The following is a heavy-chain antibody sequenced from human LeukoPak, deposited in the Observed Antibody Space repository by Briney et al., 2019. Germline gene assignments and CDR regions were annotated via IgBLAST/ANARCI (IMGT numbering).Heavy chain of an antibody. V-gene: IGHV3-23*01. Sequence: GGSLRLSCAASGFTFSSYAMSWVRQAPGKGLEWVSAIRGGGGITYYADSVKGRFTISRDNSKNTLYPQMNSLRAEDTAVYYCANGHFGSGSYPILDYWGQGTLVTVSS. CDR2: IRGGGGIT. D-gene: IGHD3-10*01. J-gene: IGHJ4*02. CDR1: GFTFSSYA. CDR3: ANGHFGSGSYPILDY.